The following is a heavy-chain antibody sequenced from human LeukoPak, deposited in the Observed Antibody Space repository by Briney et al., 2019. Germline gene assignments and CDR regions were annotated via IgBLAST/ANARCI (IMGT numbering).Heavy chain of an antibody. Sequence: RPGGSLRLSCAASGFTVRSNYMSSVPQARGRGLGGVSVSYSGGSTYYEESVMGRFTIARDNSKNTLYLQMNSLRAEDTAVYYCARARQLAPFDYWGQGTLVTVSS. CDR1: GFTVRSNY. V-gene: IGHV3-66*01. J-gene: IGHJ4*02. D-gene: IGHD6-13*01. CDR3: ARARQLAPFDY. CDR2: SYSGGST.